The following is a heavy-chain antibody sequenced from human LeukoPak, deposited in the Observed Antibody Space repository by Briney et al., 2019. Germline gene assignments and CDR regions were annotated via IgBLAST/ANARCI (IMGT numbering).Heavy chain of an antibody. D-gene: IGHD5-18*01. CDR3: AQISVDTSRGRWSDFDS. Sequence: GGSLRLSCAASGFTFSTYAMTWLRQAPVKGLEWVSALSASGSNTYYADSVKGRFTISRDNSKNMLYLQMNSLRAEDTAVYYCAQISVDTSRGRWSDFDSWGQGILVTVSS. CDR2: LSASGSNT. CDR1: GFTFSTYA. J-gene: IGHJ4*02. V-gene: IGHV3-23*01.